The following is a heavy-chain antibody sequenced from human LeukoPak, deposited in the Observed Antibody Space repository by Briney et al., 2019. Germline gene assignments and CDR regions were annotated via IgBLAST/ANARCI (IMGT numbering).Heavy chain of an antibody. Sequence: SVMLSCKASGGTFSSYSISWVRQAPGQGLEWMGAIIPIFGTANYAQKFQGRVTITADESTSTAYMERNSLRSEDTAMYYCARLMDYYASGTYGRYAMDVWGEGTTVTVTS. D-gene: IGHD3-10*01. V-gene: IGHV1-69*13. CDR1: GGTFSSYS. CDR3: ARLMDYYASGTYGRYAMDV. J-gene: IGHJ6*01. CDR2: IIPIFGTA.